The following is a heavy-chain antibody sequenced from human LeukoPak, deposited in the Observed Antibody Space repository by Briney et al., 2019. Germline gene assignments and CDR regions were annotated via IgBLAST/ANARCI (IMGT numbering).Heavy chain of an antibody. CDR1: GFTFSDYY. J-gene: IGHJ5*02. D-gene: IGHD6-6*01. CDR2: ISSSGSTI. Sequence: PGGSLRLSCAASGFTFSDYYMSWIRQAPGNGLEWVSYISSSGSTIYYADSVKGRFTISRDNAKNSLYLQMNSLRAEDTAVYYCARVISSSSSGGDWFDPWGQGTLVTVSS. V-gene: IGHV3-11*01. CDR3: ARVISSSSSGGDWFDP.